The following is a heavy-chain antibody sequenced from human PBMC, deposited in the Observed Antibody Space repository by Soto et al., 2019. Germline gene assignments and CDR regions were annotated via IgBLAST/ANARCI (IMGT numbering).Heavy chain of an antibody. CDR2: IYYSGST. V-gene: IGHV4-31*03. CDR1: GGSISSCGYY. J-gene: IGHJ5*02. Sequence: SSETLSLTCTVSGGSISSCGYYWSWIRQHPGKGLEWIGYIYYSGSTYYNPSLKSRVTISVDTSKNQFSLKLSSVTAADTAVYYCARYCSGGSCYSVWFDPWGQGTLGTVSS. CDR3: ARYCSGGSCYSVWFDP. D-gene: IGHD2-15*01.